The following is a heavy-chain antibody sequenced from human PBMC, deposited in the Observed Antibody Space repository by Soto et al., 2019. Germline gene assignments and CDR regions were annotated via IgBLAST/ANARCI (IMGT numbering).Heavy chain of an antibody. Sequence: VGSLRLSCAASGFTFSSYAMTWVRQAPAEGLEWVSAISSSGGSTYHADSVKGRFTISRDNSKNTLYLQMNSLIAEDTAVYYCAKDRRSGSGWPRDAFEIRGPGTLVTVSS. V-gene: IGHV3-23*01. D-gene: IGHD6-19*01. J-gene: IGHJ3*02. CDR2: ISSSGGST. CDR3: AKDRRSGSGWPRDAFEI. CDR1: GFTFSSYA.